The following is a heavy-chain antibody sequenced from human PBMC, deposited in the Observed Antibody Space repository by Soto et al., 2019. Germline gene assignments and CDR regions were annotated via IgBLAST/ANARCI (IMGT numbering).Heavy chain of an antibody. CDR2: ISWNSGSI. CDR3: AKDRYVDIVASDY. J-gene: IGHJ4*02. Sequence: PGGSLRLSCAASGFTFDDYAMHWVRQAPGKGLEWVSGISWNSGSIGYADSVKGRFTISRDNAKNSLYLQMNSLRAEDTALYYCAKDRYVDIVASDYWGQGTLVTVSS. D-gene: IGHD5-12*01. V-gene: IGHV3-9*01. CDR1: GFTFDDYA.